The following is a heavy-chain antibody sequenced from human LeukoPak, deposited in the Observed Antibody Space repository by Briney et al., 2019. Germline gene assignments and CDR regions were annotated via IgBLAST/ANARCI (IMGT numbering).Heavy chain of an antibody. CDR3: AREAGAPSSFDP. Sequence: SETLSLTCTVSGGSISTYFCSWIRQPPGKGLEWMGYIYFSGSTNYNPSLKSRVTISVDTSKNQFSLKLTSLTAADTAVYYCAREAGAPSSFDPSGQGTLVTVSS. CDR1: GGSISTYF. J-gene: IGHJ5*02. D-gene: IGHD2-2*01. CDR2: IYFSGST. V-gene: IGHV4-59*01.